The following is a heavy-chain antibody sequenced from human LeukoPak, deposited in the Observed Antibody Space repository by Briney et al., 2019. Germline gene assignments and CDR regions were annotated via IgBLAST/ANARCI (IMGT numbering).Heavy chain of an antibody. CDR2: ITPYNGKT. CDR3: ARRLGWGVFDS. V-gene: IGHV1-18*01. D-gene: IGHD3-10*01. J-gene: IGHJ4*02. Sequence: ASVKVSCKTSGYTFVNNGLTWLRQAPGQRLEWMGWITPYNGKTKYGQKLQDRLTMTTDTSTSTAYMELRSLRSDDPAVYYCARRLGWGVFDSWGQGTLVSVSS. CDR1: GYTFVNNG.